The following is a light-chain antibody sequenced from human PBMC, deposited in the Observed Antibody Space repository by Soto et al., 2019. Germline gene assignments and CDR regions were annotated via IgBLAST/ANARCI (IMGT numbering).Light chain of an antibody. CDR1: QSISSW. V-gene: IGKV1-5*03. CDR2: KAS. J-gene: IGKJ5*01. Sequence: DRNMTQSPSNLYAYVGDRFTITCLASQSISSWLAWYQQKPGKAPKLLIYKASSLESGVPSRFSGSGSGTEFTLTISSLQPDDFATYYCQQSGSFPITFGQGTRLEI. CDR3: QQSGSFPIT.